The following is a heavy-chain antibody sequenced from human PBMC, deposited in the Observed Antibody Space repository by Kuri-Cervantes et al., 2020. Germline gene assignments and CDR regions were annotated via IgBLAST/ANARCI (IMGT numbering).Heavy chain of an antibody. Sequence: GESLKISCAASGFTVSSNYMSWVRQAPGKGLEWVSVIYSGGSTYYADSVKGRLTISRDNSKNTLYLQMNSLRAEDTAVYYCTVQLWPSWGFDPWGQGTLVTVSS. CDR3: TVQLWPSWGFDP. V-gene: IGHV3-53*01. D-gene: IGHD5-18*01. CDR2: IYSGGST. CDR1: GFTVSSNY. J-gene: IGHJ5*02.